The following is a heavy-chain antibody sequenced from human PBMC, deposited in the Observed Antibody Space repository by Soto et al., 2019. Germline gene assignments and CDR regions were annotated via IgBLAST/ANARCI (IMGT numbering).Heavy chain of an antibody. D-gene: IGHD3-10*01. J-gene: IGHJ4*02. CDR3: ARDLGSGSYPDHSFDY. V-gene: IGHV3-30*14. Sequence: QVQLVESGGGVVQPGRSLRLSCAASGFTFGTYPMHWIRQAPGKGLEWVAFISYYGNNKYYADSVQGRFTISRDNSKSTLYLQMNSLRPEDTAVYYCARDLGSGSYPDHSFDYWGQGTLVTVSS. CDR1: GFTFGTYP. CDR2: ISYYGNNK.